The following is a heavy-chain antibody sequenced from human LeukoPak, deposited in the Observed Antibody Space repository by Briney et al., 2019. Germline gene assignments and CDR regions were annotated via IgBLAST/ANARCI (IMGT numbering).Heavy chain of an antibody. CDR2: IIPIFGTA. D-gene: IGHD6-13*01. J-gene: IGHJ4*02. V-gene: IGHV1-69*05. CDR3: AALRIAAAGYYFDY. CDR1: GGTFSSYA. Sequence: ASVKVSCKASGGTFSSYAISWVRQAPGQGLEWMGGIIPIFGTANYAQKFQGRVTITTDASTSTAYMELSSLRSEDTAVYYCAALRIAAAGYYFDYWGQGTLVTVSS.